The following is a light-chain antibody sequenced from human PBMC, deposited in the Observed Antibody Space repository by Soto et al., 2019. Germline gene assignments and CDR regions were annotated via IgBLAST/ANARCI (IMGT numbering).Light chain of an antibody. CDR2: DVS. Sequence: QSALTQPASVSGSPGQSITISCVGTSGDIGDYNYVSWYQQHPGEVPKVIIYDVSNRPSGVSYRFSGTKSGNTASLTVSGLQAEDEADYYCCSNTRSGTLVFGTGTKVPVL. J-gene: IGLJ1*01. CDR3: CSNTRSGTLV. V-gene: IGLV2-14*01. CDR1: SGDIGDYNY.